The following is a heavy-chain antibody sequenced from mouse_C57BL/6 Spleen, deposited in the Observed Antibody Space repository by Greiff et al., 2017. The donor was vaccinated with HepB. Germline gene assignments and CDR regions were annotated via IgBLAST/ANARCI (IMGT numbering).Heavy chain of an antibody. D-gene: IGHD1-1*01. J-gene: IGHJ3*01. CDR2: INPYNGGT. V-gene: IGHV1-19*01. Sequence: EVQLQQSGPVLVKPGASVKMSCKASGYTFTDYYMNWVKQSHGKSLEWIGVINPYNGGTSYNQKFKGKATLTVDKSSSTAYMELDSLTSEDSAVYYCARSRGYYYGSSSFAYWGQGTLVTVSA. CDR3: ARSRGYYYGSSSFAY. CDR1: GYTFTDYY.